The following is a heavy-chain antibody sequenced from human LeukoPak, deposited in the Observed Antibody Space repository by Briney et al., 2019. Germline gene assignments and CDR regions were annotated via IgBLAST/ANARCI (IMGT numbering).Heavy chain of an antibody. J-gene: IGHJ4*02. D-gene: IGHD2-15*01. Sequence: SETLSLTCTVSGGSISSYFWSWIRQPPGKGLEWIGYIYYSGSTNYNPSLKSRVTISVDTSKNQFSLKLSSVTAADTAVYYCARARVRIPRRIDYWGQGTLVTVSS. CDR1: GGSISSYF. CDR3: ARARVRIPRRIDY. CDR2: IYYSGST. V-gene: IGHV4-59*12.